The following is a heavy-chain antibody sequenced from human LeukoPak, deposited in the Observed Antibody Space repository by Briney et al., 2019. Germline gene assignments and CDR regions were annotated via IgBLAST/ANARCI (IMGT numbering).Heavy chain of an antibody. D-gene: IGHD6-13*01. CDR2: IYYSGST. CDR1: GGSISSYY. CDR3: ARDSSSWYSWDY. J-gene: IGHJ4*02. V-gene: IGHV4-59*01. Sequence: SETPTLTCTVSGGSISSYYWSWIRQPPRKGLEWIGYIYYSGSTNYNPSLKSRVTISVDTSKNQFSLKLSSVTAADTAVYYCARDSSSWYSWDYWGQGTLVTVSS.